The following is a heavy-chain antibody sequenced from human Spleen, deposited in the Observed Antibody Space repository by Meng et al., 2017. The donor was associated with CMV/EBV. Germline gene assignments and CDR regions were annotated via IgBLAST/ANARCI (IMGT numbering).Heavy chain of an antibody. CDR1: GYTFSGHY. CDR3: ARDNNWGPDY. J-gene: IGHJ4*02. D-gene: IGHD7-27*01. CDR2: INPNSGDT. V-gene: IGHV1-2*02. Sequence: ASVKVSCKASGYTFSGHYIHWVRQAPGQGFEWMGWINPNSGDTNYAQKFQGRVTMTRDTSINTGYMELTRLTSDDTAVYYCARDNNWGPDYWGQGTLVTVSS.